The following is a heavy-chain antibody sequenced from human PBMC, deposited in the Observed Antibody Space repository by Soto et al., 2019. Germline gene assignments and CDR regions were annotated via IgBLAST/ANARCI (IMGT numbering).Heavy chain of an antibody. Sequence: GSLRLSCAASGFTFSSYAMSWVRQAPGKGLEWVSAISASGGSTYYADSVKGRFTISRGNSKNTLYLQMNSLRAEDTAVYYCAPTRGSGSYYRGYFDYWGQGTLVTVSS. CDR2: ISASGGST. CDR3: APTRGSGSYYRGYFDY. D-gene: IGHD1-26*01. CDR1: GFTFSSYA. J-gene: IGHJ4*02. V-gene: IGHV3-23*01.